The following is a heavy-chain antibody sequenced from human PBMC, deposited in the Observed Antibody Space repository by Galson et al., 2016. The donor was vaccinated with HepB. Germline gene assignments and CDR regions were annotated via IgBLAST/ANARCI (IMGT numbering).Heavy chain of an antibody. CDR2: ISDSGGST. D-gene: IGHD6-13*01. Sequence: SLRLSCAASGFTFTNYAMSWVRQAPGKGLEWVSSISDSGGSTHYADSVKDRFSISRDNSKNTVYLQMNSLRAEDTAVYCCAKGRSLSAAVSNWFDPWGQGILVTVSS. CDR1: GFTFTNYA. CDR3: AKGRSLSAAVSNWFDP. V-gene: IGHV3-23*01. J-gene: IGHJ5*02.